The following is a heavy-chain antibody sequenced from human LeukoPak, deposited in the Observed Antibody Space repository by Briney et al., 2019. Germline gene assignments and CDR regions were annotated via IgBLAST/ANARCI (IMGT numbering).Heavy chain of an antibody. CDR2: IYTSGST. CDR3: ARDQTYYGSSGYSLYAFDI. CDR1: GGSISSYY. V-gene: IGHV4-4*07. J-gene: IGHJ3*02. Sequence: PSETLSLTCTVSGGSISSYYWSWIRQPAGKGLEWIGRIYTSGSTNYNPSLKSRVTMSVDTSKNQFSLKLSSVTAADTAVYYCARDQTYYGSSGYSLYAFDIWGQGTMVTVSS. D-gene: IGHD3-22*01.